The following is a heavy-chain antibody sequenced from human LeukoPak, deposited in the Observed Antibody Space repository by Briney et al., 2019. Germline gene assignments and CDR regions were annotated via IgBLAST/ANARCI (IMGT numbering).Heavy chain of an antibody. V-gene: IGHV3-23*01. CDR2: ISGSGGST. D-gene: IGHD6-13*01. CDR1: GFTFSSYA. Sequence: GGSLRLSCAASGFTFSSYAMSWVHQAPGKGLEWVSAISGSGGSTYYADSVKGRFTISRDNSENTLYLQMNSLRAEDTAVYYCAKPGSSSSWYDYWGQGTLVTVSS. J-gene: IGHJ4*02. CDR3: AKPGSSSSWYDY.